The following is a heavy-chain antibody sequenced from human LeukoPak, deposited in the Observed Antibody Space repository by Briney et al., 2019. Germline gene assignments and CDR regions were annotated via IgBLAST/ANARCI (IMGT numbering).Heavy chain of an antibody. J-gene: IGHJ4*02. V-gene: IGHV3-33*01. Sequence: PGGSLRLSCAASGFTFSSYGMHWVRQALGKGLEWVAVIWYDGSNKYYADSVKGRFTISRDNSKNTLYLQMNSLRAEDTAVYYCAREEMATVTIDYWGQGTLVTVSS. D-gene: IGHD5-24*01. CDR1: GFTFSSYG. CDR2: IWYDGSNK. CDR3: AREEMATVTIDY.